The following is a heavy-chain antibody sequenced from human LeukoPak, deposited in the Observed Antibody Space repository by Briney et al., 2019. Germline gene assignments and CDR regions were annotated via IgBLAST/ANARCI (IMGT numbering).Heavy chain of an antibody. CDR3: ARAAYSSFYYYYYGMDA. D-gene: IGHD6-6*01. CDR1: GGTFSSYA. Sequence: EASVKVSCKASGGTFSSYAISWVRQAPGQGLEWMGGIIPIFGTANYAQKFQGRVTITADESTSTAYMELSSLRSEDTAVYYCARAAYSSFYYYYYGMDAWGQGTTVTVSS. J-gene: IGHJ6*02. V-gene: IGHV1-69*13. CDR2: IIPIFGTA.